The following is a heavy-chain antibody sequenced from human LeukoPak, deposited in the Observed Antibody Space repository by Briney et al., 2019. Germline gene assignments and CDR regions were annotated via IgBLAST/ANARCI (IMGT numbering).Heavy chain of an antibody. V-gene: IGHV3-74*01. CDR2: VKSDGSNP. CDR3: ARDIVSGSGSLDY. D-gene: IGHD3-10*01. J-gene: IGHJ4*02. Sequence: GGSLRLSCAASRFSFSNYWMHWVRQAPGKGLVWVSRVKSDGSNPSYADSVKGRFPISRDNAENMLYLQMNTLGAEDTAVYYCARDIVSGSGSLDYWGQGTLVTVSS. CDR1: RFSFSNYW.